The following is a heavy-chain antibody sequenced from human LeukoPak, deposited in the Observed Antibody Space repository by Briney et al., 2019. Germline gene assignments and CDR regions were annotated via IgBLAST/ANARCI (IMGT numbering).Heavy chain of an antibody. D-gene: IGHD4-17*01. Sequence: GGSLRLSCAASGFTFNIYWMHWVRQAPGKGLVWVSRIGTDGSSTAYADSVKGRFTVSRDNAKNTLYLQLSSLRPEDTAVYYCGRDLNGDLDYWGQGTLVTVSS. CDR2: IGTDGSST. V-gene: IGHV3-74*01. CDR3: GRDLNGDLDY. J-gene: IGHJ4*02. CDR1: GFTFNIYW.